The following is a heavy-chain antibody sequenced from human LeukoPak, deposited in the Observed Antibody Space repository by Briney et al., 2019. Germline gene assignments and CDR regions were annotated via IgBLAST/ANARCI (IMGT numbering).Heavy chain of an antibody. Sequence: GASVTVSCKASGYTFTSYGISWVRQAPGQGLEWMGWISAYNGNTNYAQKLQGRVTMTTDTSTSTAYMELRSLRSDDTAVYYCARDGKLWFGEHNYYGMDVWGQGTTVTVSS. CDR2: ISAYNGNT. CDR3: ARDGKLWFGEHNYYGMDV. CDR1: GYTFTSYG. D-gene: IGHD3-10*01. V-gene: IGHV1-18*01. J-gene: IGHJ6*02.